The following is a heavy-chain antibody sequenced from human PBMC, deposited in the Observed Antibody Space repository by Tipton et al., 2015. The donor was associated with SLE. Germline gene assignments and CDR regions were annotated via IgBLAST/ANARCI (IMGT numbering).Heavy chain of an antibody. CDR2: IRYDGSNK. V-gene: IGHV3-30*02. Sequence: SLRLSCAASGFTFSSYGMHWVRQAPGKGLEWVAFIRYDGSNKYYADSVKGRFTISRDNSKNTLYLQMNSLRAEDTAVYYCAKGTSSSSPFDYWGQGTLVTVSS. CDR1: GFTFSSYG. J-gene: IGHJ4*02. CDR3: AKGTSSSSPFDY. D-gene: IGHD6-6*01.